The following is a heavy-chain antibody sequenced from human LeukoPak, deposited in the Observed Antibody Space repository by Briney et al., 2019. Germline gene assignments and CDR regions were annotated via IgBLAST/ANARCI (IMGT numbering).Heavy chain of an antibody. D-gene: IGHD3-3*01. CDR3: ARDLWASAYYDFWSGYWDAFDI. CDR1: GFTFSSYS. Sequence: PGGSLRLSCAASGFTFSSYSTNWVRQAPGKGLEWVSYISSSSSTIYYADSVKGRFTISRDNAKNSLYLQMNSLRAEDTAVYYCARDLWASAYYDFWSGYWDAFDIWGQGTMVTVSS. J-gene: IGHJ3*02. CDR2: ISSSSSTI. V-gene: IGHV3-48*01.